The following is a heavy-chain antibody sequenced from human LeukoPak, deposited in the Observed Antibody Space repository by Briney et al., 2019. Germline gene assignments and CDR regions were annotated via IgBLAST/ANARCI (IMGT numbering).Heavy chain of an antibody. CDR3: VRDPTTVTTFFDL. Sequence: PSETLSLTCTVSGDSIGAYYWSWIRQPAGKGLEWIGRIYKSMYSGRSTDYNPSLKSRVTMSVDTSKNQLSLKLSSLTAAATAVYYCVRDPTTVTTFFDLWGQGTLVTVSS. CDR1: GDSIGAYY. CDR2: IYKSMYSGRST. V-gene: IGHV4-4*07. D-gene: IGHD4-17*01. J-gene: IGHJ5*01.